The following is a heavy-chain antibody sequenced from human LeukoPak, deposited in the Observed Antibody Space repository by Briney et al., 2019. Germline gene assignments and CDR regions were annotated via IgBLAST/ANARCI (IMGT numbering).Heavy chain of an antibody. CDR2: IYYSGST. D-gene: IGHD3-16*01. J-gene: IGHJ6*03. CDR1: GGSISSSSYY. CDR3: ARDGASYMDV. V-gene: IGHV4-39*07. Sequence: PSETLSLTCTVSGGSISSSSYYWGWIRQPPGKGLEWIGSIYYSGSTYYNPSLKSRVTISVDTSKNQFSLKLSSVTAADTAVYYCARDGASYMDVWGKGTTVTVSS.